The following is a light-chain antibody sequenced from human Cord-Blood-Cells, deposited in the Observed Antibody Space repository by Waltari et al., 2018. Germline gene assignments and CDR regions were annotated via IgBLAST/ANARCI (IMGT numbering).Light chain of an antibody. CDR3: QQYYSTHS. Sequence: DIVMTQSPDSLAVSLGERATINCKSSQSVLYSSNNKNYLAWYQQKPGQPPKLLIYWASTRESGVPDRFSGSGSGTDITLTISSLQAEDVAVYYCQQYYSTHSFGQGTKLEIK. V-gene: IGKV4-1*01. CDR1: QSVLYSSNNKNY. CDR2: WAS. J-gene: IGKJ2*03.